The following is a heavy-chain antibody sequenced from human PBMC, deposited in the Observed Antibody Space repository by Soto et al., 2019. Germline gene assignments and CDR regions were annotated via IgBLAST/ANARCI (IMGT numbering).Heavy chain of an antibody. CDR2: IVVGSGNT. CDR1: GFTFSNSA. Sequence: ASVKVSCKTSGFTFSNSAVQWVRQARGQRLEWMGWIVVGSGNTNYAQKLQERVTITRDMTTGTAHMQLSSLTSEDSAVYYCAAEMYSGGSCCSFDIWGQGTTVTV. J-gene: IGHJ3*02. CDR3: AAEMYSGGSCCSFDI. V-gene: IGHV1-58*01. D-gene: IGHD2-15*01.